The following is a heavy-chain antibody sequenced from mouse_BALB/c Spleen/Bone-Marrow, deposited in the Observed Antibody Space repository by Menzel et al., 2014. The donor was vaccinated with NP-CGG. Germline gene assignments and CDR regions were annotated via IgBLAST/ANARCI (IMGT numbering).Heavy chain of an antibody. Sequence: QAQLKESGPGLVAPSQSLSITCTVSGFSLTNYGVHWVRQPPGKGLEWLGAIWAGGSTNYNSALMSRLSISKDNSKNQVFLKMDSLQTDDTAMYYCARRGDGSYLDYWGQGTTLTVSS. J-gene: IGHJ2*01. CDR2: IWAGGST. V-gene: IGHV2-9*02. CDR3: ARRGDGSYLDY. CDR1: GFSLTNYG. D-gene: IGHD2-3*01.